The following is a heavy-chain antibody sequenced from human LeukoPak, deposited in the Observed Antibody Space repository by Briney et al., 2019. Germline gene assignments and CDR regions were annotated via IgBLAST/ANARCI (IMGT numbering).Heavy chain of an antibody. D-gene: IGHD5-12*01. J-gene: IGHJ6*02. V-gene: IGHV3-74*01. CDR2: IDSAGGGA. CDR3: ASLGSSKVATYYYGMDV. Sequence: GGSLRLSCAASGFSFSNFWMLWVRQVPGKGLACVSRIDSAGGGAAYADSVKGRFSISRDNSKNTLDLQMNFLRVEDTGVYYCASLGSSKVATYYYGMDVWGQGTTVTVSS. CDR1: GFSFSNFW.